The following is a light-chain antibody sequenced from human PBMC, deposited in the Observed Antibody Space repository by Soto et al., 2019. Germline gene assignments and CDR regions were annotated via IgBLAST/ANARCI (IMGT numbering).Light chain of an antibody. CDR3: QKYDRAPFT. CDR2: AAS. CDR1: QDIRNY. V-gene: IGKV1-27*01. Sequence: DIQMTQSPSSLSVSVGDRVTITCRASQDIRNYLAWYQQKPGKVPKLLIYAASTLQSGVPSRFSGSRSATDLTLTINSLQPEDIATYYGQKYDRAPFTFGPGTKVYFK. J-gene: IGKJ3*01.